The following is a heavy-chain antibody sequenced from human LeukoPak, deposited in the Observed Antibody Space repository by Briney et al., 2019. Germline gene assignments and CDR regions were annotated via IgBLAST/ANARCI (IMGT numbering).Heavy chain of an antibody. Sequence: QAGGSLRLSCAASGFTFSSYGMHWVRQAPGKGLEWVAFIRYDGSNKYYADSVKGRFTISRDNSKNTLYLQMNSLRAEDTAVYYCARDRAVPAAIPGAGDYYYYMDVWGKGTTVTVSS. CDR2: IRYDGSNK. CDR1: GFTFSSYG. V-gene: IGHV3-30*02. D-gene: IGHD2-2*02. J-gene: IGHJ6*03. CDR3: ARDRAVPAAIPGAGDYYYYMDV.